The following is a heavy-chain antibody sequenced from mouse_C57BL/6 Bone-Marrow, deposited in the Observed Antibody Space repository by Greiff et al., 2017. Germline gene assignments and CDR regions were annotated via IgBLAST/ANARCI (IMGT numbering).Heavy chain of an antibody. D-gene: IGHD1-1*01. CDR2: INYDGSST. CDR3: ARETYYYGSSLFFDY. V-gene: IGHV5-16*01. Sequence: EVQLVESEGGLVQPGSSMKLSCTASGFTFSDYYMAWVRQVPEKGLEWVANINYDGSSTYYLDSLKSRFIISRDNAKNILYLQMSSLKSEDTATYYCARETYYYGSSLFFDYWGQGTTLTVSS. J-gene: IGHJ2*01. CDR1: GFTFSDYY.